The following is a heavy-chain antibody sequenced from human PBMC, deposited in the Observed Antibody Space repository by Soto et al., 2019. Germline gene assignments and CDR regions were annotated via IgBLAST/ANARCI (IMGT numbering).Heavy chain of an antibody. CDR1: GGSISSYY. V-gene: IGHV4-59*01. CDR2: IYYSGST. J-gene: IGHJ4*02. CDR3: ARDRQLGIDY. D-gene: IGHD6-6*01. Sequence: PSETLSLTCTVSGGSISSYYWSWIRQPPGKGLEWIGYIYYSGSTNYNPSLKSRVTISVDTSKNQFSLKLSSVTAADTAVYYCARDRQLGIDYWGQGTLVTVSS.